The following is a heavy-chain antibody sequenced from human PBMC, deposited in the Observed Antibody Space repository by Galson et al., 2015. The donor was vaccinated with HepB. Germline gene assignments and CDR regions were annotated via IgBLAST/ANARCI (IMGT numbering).Heavy chain of an antibody. D-gene: IGHD2-15*01. J-gene: IGHJ4*02. CDR1: GFSLSDYY. CDR2: ISFSGSAT. V-gene: IGHV3-11*01. Sequence: SLRLSCAVSGFSLSDYYMSWMRQAPGKGLEWVSFISFSGSATYYADSVKGRFTISRDNAKNSLYLQMNSLRAEDTAVYYCARSDSRIYFDYWGQGTLVTVSS. CDR3: ARSDSRIYFDY.